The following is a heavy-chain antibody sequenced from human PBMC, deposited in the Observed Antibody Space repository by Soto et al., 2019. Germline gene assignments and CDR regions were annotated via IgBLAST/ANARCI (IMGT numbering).Heavy chain of an antibody. CDR3: AAVPYLYYYDSSGYYYYGDAFDI. D-gene: IGHD3-22*01. V-gene: IGHV1-58*01. Sequence: ASVKVSCKASGFTFTSSAVQWVRQARGQRLEWIGWIVVGSGNTNYAQKFQERVTITRDMSTSTAYMELSSLRSEDTAVYYCAAVPYLYYYDSSGYYYYGDAFDIWGQGTMVTVSS. J-gene: IGHJ3*02. CDR1: GFTFTSSA. CDR2: IVVGSGNT.